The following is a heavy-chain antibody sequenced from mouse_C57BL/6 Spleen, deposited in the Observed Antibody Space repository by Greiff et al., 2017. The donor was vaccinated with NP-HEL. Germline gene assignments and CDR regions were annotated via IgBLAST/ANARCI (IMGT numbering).Heavy chain of an antibody. CDR1: GYTFTSYW. CDR3: ARSLYYGSSYEYAMDY. V-gene: IGHV1-64*01. J-gene: IGHJ4*01. D-gene: IGHD1-1*01. Sequence: VQLQQSGAELVKPGASVKLSCKASGYTFTSYWMHWVKQRPGQGLEWIGMIHPNSGSTNYNETFKSKATLTVDKSSSTAYMQLSILTSEDSAVYYGARSLYYGSSYEYAMDYWGQGTSVTVSS. CDR2: IHPNSGST.